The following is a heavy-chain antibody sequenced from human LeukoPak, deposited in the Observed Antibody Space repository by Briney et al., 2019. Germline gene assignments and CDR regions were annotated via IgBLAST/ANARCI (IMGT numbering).Heavy chain of an antibody. CDR3: AKDKGYASGPCSDAFNF. V-gene: IGHV6-1*01. Sequence: SQTLSLTCAISGDSVSSNSAAWNWIRQSPSRGLEWLGRTYYRSKWYNDYAVSVKSRITINPDTSKNQFSLHLNSVTPEDTAVYYCAKDKGYASGPCSDAFNFGAKGKMVTV. D-gene: IGHD3-16*01. CDR2: TYYRSKWYN. CDR1: GDSVSSNSAA. J-gene: IGHJ3*01.